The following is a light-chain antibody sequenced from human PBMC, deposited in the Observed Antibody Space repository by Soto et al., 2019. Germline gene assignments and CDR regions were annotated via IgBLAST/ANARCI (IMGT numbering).Light chain of an antibody. CDR2: GAS. V-gene: IGKV3-20*01. CDR3: HQYDNAPQT. J-gene: IGKJ2*01. CDR1: QTLRRSY. Sequence: EIVLMQSPGTLSLSPGERATLSCRASQTLRRSYLAWYQQKPGQAPRVLIYGASSRAAGIPDRFSGSGSGTDFSLIINRLEPEDSAVYYCHQYDNAPQTFGQGTKVEIK.